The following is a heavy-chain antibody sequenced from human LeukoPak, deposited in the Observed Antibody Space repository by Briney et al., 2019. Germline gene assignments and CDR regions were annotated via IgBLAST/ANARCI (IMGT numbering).Heavy chain of an antibody. V-gene: IGHV4-59*01. CDR1: GGSISSYY. CDR3: ARGWGSLDWFDP. CDR2: IYYSGST. Sequence: PSETLSLTCTVSGGSISSYYWSWIRQPPGKGLEWIGYIYYSGSTNYNPSLKSRVTISVDTSKKQFSLKLSSVTAADTAVYYCARGWGSLDWFDPRGQGTLVTVSS. D-gene: IGHD1-1*01. J-gene: IGHJ5*02.